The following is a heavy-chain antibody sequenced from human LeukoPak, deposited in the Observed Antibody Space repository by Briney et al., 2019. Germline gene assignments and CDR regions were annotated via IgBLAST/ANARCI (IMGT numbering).Heavy chain of an antibody. CDR1: RFIFDNYG. CDR3: AKGGLVHRFDP. CDR2: ISDDGYST. Sequence: GGSLRLSCAASRFIFDNYGMTWVRQAPGKGLEWVSGISDDGYSTYYADSVKGRFTISRDNSKNTLYLHMSSLRVEDTAVYYCAKGGLVHRFDPWGQGTLVTVSS. J-gene: IGHJ5*02. V-gene: IGHV3-23*01.